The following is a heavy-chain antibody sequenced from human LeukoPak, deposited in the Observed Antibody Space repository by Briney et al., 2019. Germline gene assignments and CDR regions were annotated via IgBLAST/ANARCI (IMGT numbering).Heavy chain of an antibody. CDR3: ARSAYSSGWSTFDY. V-gene: IGHV3-48*01. Sequence: SGGSLRLSCAASGVTFNSYIVNGGRQAPGKGLECVSYISSSSSTIYYADSVKGRFSISRDNAKNSLYLQMNSLRAEDTAVYYCARSAYSSGWSTFDYWGQGTLVTVSS. J-gene: IGHJ4*02. D-gene: IGHD6-19*01. CDR2: ISSSSSTI. CDR1: GVTFNSYI.